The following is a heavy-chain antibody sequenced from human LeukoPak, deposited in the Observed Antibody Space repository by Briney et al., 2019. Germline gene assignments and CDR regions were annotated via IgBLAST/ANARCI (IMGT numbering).Heavy chain of an antibody. V-gene: IGHV3-21*01. CDR2: ISSSSSYI. D-gene: IGHD3-3*01. Sequence: GGSLRLSCAASGFTFSSYSMNWVRQAPGKGLEWVPSISSSSSYIYYADSVKGRFTISRDNAKNSLYLQMNSLRAEDTAVYYCARETRSLRFLESDLLKVRPYWGQGTLVTVSS. CDR3: ARETRSLRFLESDLLKVRPY. J-gene: IGHJ4*02. CDR1: GFTFSSYS.